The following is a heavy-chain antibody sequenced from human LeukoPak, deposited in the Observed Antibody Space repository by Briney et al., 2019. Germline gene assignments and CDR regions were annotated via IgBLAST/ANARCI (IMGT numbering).Heavy chain of an antibody. CDR3: ARFEGPLGVLRYFDWLLKGNWFDP. J-gene: IGHJ5*02. Sequence: GGSLRLSCAASGFTFSSYWMSWVRQAPGKGLEWVANIKQDGSEKYYVDSVKGRFTISRDNAKNSLYLQMNSLRAEDTAVYYCARFEGPLGVLRYFDWLLKGNWFDPWGQGTLVTVSS. D-gene: IGHD3-9*01. CDR2: IKQDGSEK. CDR1: GFTFSSYW. V-gene: IGHV3-7*01.